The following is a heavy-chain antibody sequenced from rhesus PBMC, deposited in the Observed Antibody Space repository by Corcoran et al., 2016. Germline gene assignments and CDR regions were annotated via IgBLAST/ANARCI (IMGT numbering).Heavy chain of an antibody. J-gene: IGHJ6*01. CDR3: ASLIAGTRDHGLDS. CDR1: GGSISSSYYY. D-gene: IGHD1-20*01. V-gene: IGHV4-122*02. Sequence: QVQLQESGPGLVKPSETLSLTCAVSGGSISSSYYYWSWIREAHGKGLEWIGYLSYRWRTNYHPSLKSRVTISRDTSTTQFSLKLGSVTAADTAVYYCASLIAGTRDHGLDSWGQGVVVTVSS. CDR2: LSYRWRT.